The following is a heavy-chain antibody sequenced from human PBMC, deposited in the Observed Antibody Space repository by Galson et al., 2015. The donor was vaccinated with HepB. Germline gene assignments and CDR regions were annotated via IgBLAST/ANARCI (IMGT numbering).Heavy chain of an antibody. J-gene: IGHJ4*02. CDR2: ISGSGIGT. Sequence: SLRLSCAASRFTFSIYGMSWVRQAPGKGLEWVSGISGSGIGTYSADSVKGRFTISRDNSKNTVSLQMNSLRAEDTAVYYCAKLRAARLLGWIDYWGQGTLVTVSS. V-gene: IGHV3-23*01. CDR3: AKLRAARLLGWIDY. D-gene: IGHD6-6*01. CDR1: RFTFSIYG.